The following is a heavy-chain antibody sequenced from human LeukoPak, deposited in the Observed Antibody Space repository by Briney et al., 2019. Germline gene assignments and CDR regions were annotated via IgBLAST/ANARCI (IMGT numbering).Heavy chain of an antibody. D-gene: IGHD6-19*01. J-gene: IGHJ4*02. Sequence: SQTLSLTCTISGDSVSSINGAWNWIRQSPSGGLEWLGRTYYRSKWYYDYAFSLQGRITINPDTSRNQFSLQLTSVTPEDTAVYFCARDVGNTGWYTFDYWGQGTLVTVSS. CDR2: TYYRSKWYY. V-gene: IGHV6-1*01. CDR3: ARDVGNTGWYTFDY. CDR1: GDSVSSINGA.